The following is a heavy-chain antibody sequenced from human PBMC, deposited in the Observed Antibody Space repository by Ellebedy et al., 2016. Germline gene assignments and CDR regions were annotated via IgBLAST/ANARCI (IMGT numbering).Heavy chain of an antibody. D-gene: IGHD3-10*01. CDR2: ISYDGSNK. J-gene: IGHJ6*02. V-gene: IGHV3-30*18. CDR3: AKDPVWFGELRGGMDV. CDR1: GFTFSSYG. Sequence: GESLKISXAASGFTFSSYGMHWVRQAPGKGLEWVAVISYDGSNKYYADSVKGRFTISRDNSKNTLYLQMNSLRAEDTAVYYCAKDPVWFGELRGGMDVWGQGTTVTVSS.